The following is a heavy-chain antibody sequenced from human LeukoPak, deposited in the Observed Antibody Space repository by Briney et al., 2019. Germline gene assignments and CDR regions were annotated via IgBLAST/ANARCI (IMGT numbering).Heavy chain of an antibody. J-gene: IGHJ5*02. Sequence: SETLSLTCTVSGGSISSSSYYWGWIRQPPGKGLEWIGSIYYSGSTYYNPSLKSRVTISVDTSKNQFSLKLSSVTAADTAVYYCARDSTYYDILTGPPGGWFDPWGQGTLVTVSS. D-gene: IGHD3-9*01. CDR1: GGSISSSSYY. CDR3: ARDSTYYDILTGPPGGWFDP. V-gene: IGHV4-39*07. CDR2: IYYSGST.